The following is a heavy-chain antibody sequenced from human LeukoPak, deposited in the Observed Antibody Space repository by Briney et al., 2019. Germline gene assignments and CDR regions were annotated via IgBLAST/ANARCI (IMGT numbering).Heavy chain of an antibody. J-gene: IGHJ4*02. CDR3: ARITGTTFMDH. V-gene: IGHV4-34*01. CDR2: INHSGST. Sequence: PSETLSLTCAVYGGSFSGYYWSWIRQPPGKGLEWIGEINHSGSTNYNPSLKSRVTISVDTSKNQFSLKLSSVTAADTAVYYCARITGTTFMDHWGQGTLVTVSS. D-gene: IGHD1-7*01. CDR1: GGSFSGYY.